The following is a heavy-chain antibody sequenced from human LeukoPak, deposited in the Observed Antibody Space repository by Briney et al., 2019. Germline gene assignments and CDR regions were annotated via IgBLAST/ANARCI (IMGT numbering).Heavy chain of an antibody. Sequence: RASVKVSCKASGYTFTSYGISWVRQAPGQGLEWMGWISAYNGNTNYAQKLQGRVTMTTDTSTSTAYMELRSLRSDDTAVYYCAREFRSVFAPLGYCSGGSCYSGGSFFDYWGQGTLVTVSS. CDR3: AREFRSVFAPLGYCSGGSCYSGGSFFDY. CDR1: GYTFTSYG. V-gene: IGHV1-18*01. CDR2: ISAYNGNT. D-gene: IGHD2-15*01. J-gene: IGHJ4*02.